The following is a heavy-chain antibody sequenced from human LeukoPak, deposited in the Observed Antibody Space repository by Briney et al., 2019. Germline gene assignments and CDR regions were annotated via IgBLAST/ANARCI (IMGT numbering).Heavy chain of an antibody. CDR1: GFTFSSYP. CDR3: ARDTYYNFWSGHYF. Sequence: GGSLRLSCAASGFTFSSYPMHWVRQAPGKGLEWVAVISYDGNDKYYAESVKGRFIISRDNSKNTLFLQMNSLRAEDTAVYYCARDTYYNFWSGHYFWGQGALVIVSS. D-gene: IGHD3-3*01. CDR2: ISYDGNDK. J-gene: IGHJ4*02. V-gene: IGHV3-30-3*01.